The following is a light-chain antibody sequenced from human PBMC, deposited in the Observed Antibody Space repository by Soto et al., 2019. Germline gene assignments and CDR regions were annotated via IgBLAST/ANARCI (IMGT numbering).Light chain of an antibody. CDR1: QSVSSS. J-gene: IGKJ1*01. Sequence: EIVLTQSPATLSLSPGERATLSCRASQSVSSSLAWYQQKPGQAPRLLIYGASSRATGIPDRFSGSGSGTDFTLTVSRLEPEDFAVYYCLQCGASWTFGQGTKVDIK. V-gene: IGKV3-20*01. CDR3: LQCGASWT. CDR2: GAS.